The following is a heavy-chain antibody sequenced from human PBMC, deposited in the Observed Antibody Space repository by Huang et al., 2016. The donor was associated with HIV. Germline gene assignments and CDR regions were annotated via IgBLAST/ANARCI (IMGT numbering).Heavy chain of an antibody. CDR3: ARGGYSGYDPDY. V-gene: IGHV1-8*03. D-gene: IGHD5-12*01. Sequence: QVQLVQSGAEVKKPGASVKVSCKASGYTFTSYDINWVRQAAGQGLEGMGWMHPNSGNTGYAQKYQGRVTITRNTSISTAYMELSSLRSEDTAVYYCARGGYSGYDPDYWGQGTLVTVSS. J-gene: IGHJ4*02. CDR2: MHPNSGNT. CDR1: GYTFTSYD.